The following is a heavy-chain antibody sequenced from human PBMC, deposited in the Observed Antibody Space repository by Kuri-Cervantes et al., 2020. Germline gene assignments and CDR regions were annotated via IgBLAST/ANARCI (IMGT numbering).Heavy chain of an antibody. CDR2: ISGSGHST. CDR3: AKDMGYYDSRGYLVY. Sequence: GGSLRLSCAACGFTFSSYVMSWVRQAPGKGLEWVSGISGSGHSTYYADSVKGRFTISRDNSKNTLYLQMNSLRAEDTAVYYCAKDMGYYDSRGYLVYWGQGTLVTVSS. J-gene: IGHJ4*02. CDR1: GFTFSSYV. V-gene: IGHV3-23*01. D-gene: IGHD3-22*01.